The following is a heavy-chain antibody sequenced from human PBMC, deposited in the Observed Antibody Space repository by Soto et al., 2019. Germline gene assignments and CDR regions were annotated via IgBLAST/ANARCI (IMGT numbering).Heavy chain of an antibody. CDR1: GFTFSNYA. J-gene: IGHJ4*02. CDR3: AKGLYSSGWYGSFDY. V-gene: IGHV3-23*01. Sequence: GSLRLSCAASGFTFSNYAMTWVRQAPGKGLEWVSALTNSGGITHYADSVKGRFTISRDNSKNTLYLQMISLRAEDTAVYYCAKGLYSSGWYGSFDYWGQGTLVTVSS. CDR2: LTNSGGIT. D-gene: IGHD6-19*01.